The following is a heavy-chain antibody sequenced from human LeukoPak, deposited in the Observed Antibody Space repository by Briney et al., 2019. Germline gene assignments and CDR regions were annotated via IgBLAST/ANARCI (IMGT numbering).Heavy chain of an antibody. CDR1: GFTFTSSA. D-gene: IGHD3-22*01. CDR2: IVVGSGNT. Sequence: GASVKVSCKASGFTFTSSAVQWVRQARGQRLEWIGWIVVGSGNTNYAQKFQERVTITRDMSTSTAYMELSSLRSEDTAVYYCAASVPAYYDSSGYSLDYWGQGTLVTVSS. CDR3: AASVPAYYDSSGYSLDY. J-gene: IGHJ4*02. V-gene: IGHV1-58*01.